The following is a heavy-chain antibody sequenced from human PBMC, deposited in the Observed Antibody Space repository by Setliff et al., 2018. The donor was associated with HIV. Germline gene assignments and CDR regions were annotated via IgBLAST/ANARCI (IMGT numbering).Heavy chain of an antibody. J-gene: IGHJ4*02. CDR1: GVSISSSSYY. D-gene: IGHD5-18*01. V-gene: IGHV4-61*05. Sequence: PSETLSLTCTVSGVSISSSSYYWGWIRQPPGKGLEWIGHIYSSGSTNYNPSLKSRVTISVDTSKNQISLKLSSVTAADTAVYYCRGVDTAKDYWGQGTLVTVSS. CDR2: IYSSGST. CDR3: RGVDTAKDY.